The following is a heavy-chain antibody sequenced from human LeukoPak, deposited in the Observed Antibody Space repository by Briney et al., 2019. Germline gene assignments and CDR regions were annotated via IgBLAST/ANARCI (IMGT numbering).Heavy chain of an antibody. Sequence: GGSLRLSCTASTRYFTNYWMHWVRQVPGKGLELDSSISGSSGYIVYADSVKGRFTISRDNAKNSLYLQMNSLRAEDTAVYYCGRDLPTVTSIDYWGQGTLVTVSS. CDR2: ISGSSGYI. D-gene: IGHD4-17*01. J-gene: IGHJ4*02. CDR3: GRDLPTVTSIDY. CDR1: TRYFTNYW. V-gene: IGHV3-21*06.